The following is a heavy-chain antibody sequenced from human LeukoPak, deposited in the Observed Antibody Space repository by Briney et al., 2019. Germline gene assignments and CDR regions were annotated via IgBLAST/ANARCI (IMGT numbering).Heavy chain of an antibody. CDR1: GYTFTSYG. V-gene: IGHV1-18*04. J-gene: IGHJ5*02. Sequence: ASVKVSCKASGYTFTSYGISWVRQAPGQGLEWMGWISAYNGNTNYAQKLQGRVTMTTDTSTSTAYMELRSLRSDDTAVYYCARDTYYDILTGYADQNWSDPLGQGTLVTVSS. CDR2: ISAYNGNT. CDR3: ARDTYYDILTGYADQNWSDP. D-gene: IGHD3-9*01.